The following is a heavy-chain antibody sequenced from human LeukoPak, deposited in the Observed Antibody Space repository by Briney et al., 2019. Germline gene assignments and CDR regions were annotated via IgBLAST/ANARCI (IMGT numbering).Heavy chain of an antibody. V-gene: IGHV4-30-4*08. CDR3: ARVGPQVGSGSYHFLLDY. D-gene: IGHD3-10*01. Sequence: SQTLSLTCTVSGGSISSGDYYWSWIRQPPGKGLEWIGYIYYSGSTYYNPSLKSRVTISVDTSKNQFSLKLTSVTAADTAVYYCARVGPQVGSGSYHFLLDYWGQGTLVTVSS. CDR1: GGSISSGDYY. J-gene: IGHJ4*02. CDR2: IYYSGST.